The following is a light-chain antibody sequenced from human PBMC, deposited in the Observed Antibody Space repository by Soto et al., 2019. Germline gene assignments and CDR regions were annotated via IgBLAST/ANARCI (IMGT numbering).Light chain of an antibody. Sequence: DIQMTQSPSTLSASVGDRVTMTCRASQSIGTWLAWYQQKPGKAPRLLMYQASSLKSGVPSRFSGSGSETDFTLTITSLQPDDTATYCCQQYSTYLWTFGQGTKVDVK. J-gene: IGKJ1*01. CDR2: QAS. CDR3: QQYSTYLWT. CDR1: QSIGTW. V-gene: IGKV1-5*03.